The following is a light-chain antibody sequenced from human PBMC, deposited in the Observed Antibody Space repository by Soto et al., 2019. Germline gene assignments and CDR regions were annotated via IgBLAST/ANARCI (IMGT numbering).Light chain of an antibody. V-gene: IGKV3-20*01. CDR1: QSVGGTY. CDR3: QDYGNSRT. CDR2: DTF. J-gene: IGKJ1*01. Sequence: EVVLTQSPGTLSLSPGERATLSCRASQSVGGTYLAWYQQKPGQAPRLLIYDTFSRATGIPDRFSGSGSGTEFTLTITRLEPDDFAVYYCQDYGNSRTCGQGTRVEIK.